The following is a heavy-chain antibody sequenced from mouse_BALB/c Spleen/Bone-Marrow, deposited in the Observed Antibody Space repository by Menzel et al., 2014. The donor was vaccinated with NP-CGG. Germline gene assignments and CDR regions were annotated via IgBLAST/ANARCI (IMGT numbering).Heavy chain of an antibody. CDR2: IHYSGST. D-gene: IGHD2-1*01. J-gene: IGHJ3*01. V-gene: IGHV3-1*02. Sequence: EVKLVESGPDLVKPSQSLSLTCTVTGYSITSGYSWHWIRQFPGNKLEWMGYIHYSGSTNYNPFLKSRISITRDTSKNQFFLQLNSVTTEDTATYYCARTRYGNFAYWGQGTLVTVSA. CDR3: ARTRYGNFAY. CDR1: GYSITSGYS.